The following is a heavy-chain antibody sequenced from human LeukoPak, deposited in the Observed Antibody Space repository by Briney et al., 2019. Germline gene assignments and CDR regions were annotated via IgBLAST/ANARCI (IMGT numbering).Heavy chain of an antibody. Sequence: GASVKDSCKASGYSFTRYYMQWVRQAPAQGFEWMGWINPNRCGKQHAQMSQGRVTMSRGTSIHTAHTEADSVSSGDTAVYFCARDHLRDDFWPGGAFDIWGQGTMVTVSS. CDR2: INPNRCGK. CDR3: ARDHLRDDFWPGGAFDI. CDR1: GYSFTRYY. J-gene: IGHJ3*02. D-gene: IGHD3/OR15-3a*01. V-gene: IGHV1-2*02.